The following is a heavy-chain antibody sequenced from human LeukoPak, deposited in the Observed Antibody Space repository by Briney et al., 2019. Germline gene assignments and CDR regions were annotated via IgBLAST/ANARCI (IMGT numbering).Heavy chain of an antibody. Sequence: GGSLRLSCAASGFTFSSHTMNWIRQAPGKGLEWVSYISSTGDTIYYADSVKGRFTISRDNAKKSVYLQMNSLRDEDTAVYYCARAVGYSYGYIYPNFDYWGRGTLVTVSS. J-gene: IGHJ4*02. CDR3: ARAVGYSYGYIYPNFDY. D-gene: IGHD5-18*01. V-gene: IGHV3-48*02. CDR2: ISSTGDTI. CDR1: GFTFSSHT.